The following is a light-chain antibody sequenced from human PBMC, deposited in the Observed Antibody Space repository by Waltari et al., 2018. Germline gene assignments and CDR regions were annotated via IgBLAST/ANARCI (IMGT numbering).Light chain of an antibody. V-gene: IGKV1-39*01. CDR1: LNIRTY. CDR2: GAS. CDR3: QQSFSSPWT. J-gene: IGKJ1*01. Sequence: DIQMAQSPSSLSASVADTVTVTCRASLNIRTYLNWYQQKPAKAPKLLISGASTLQRGVPSRFRGSASGTEFTLTVTNLQPDDFATYFCQQSFSSPWTFGQGTTVNI.